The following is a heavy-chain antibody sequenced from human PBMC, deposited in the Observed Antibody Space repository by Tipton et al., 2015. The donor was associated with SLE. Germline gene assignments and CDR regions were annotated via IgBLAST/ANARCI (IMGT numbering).Heavy chain of an antibody. CDR2: IVPFSETP. CDR1: GGTFNNYA. CDR3: AREAGVVGATSYFLH. J-gene: IGHJ1*01. Sequence: QVQLVQSGAEVMKPGSSVRVSCKASGGTFNNYAVSWVRQAPGQGLEWMGGIVPFSETPNYAQKFQGRVTIATDESTSTAYMELSSLRSDDTAVYYCAREAGVVGATSYFLHWGQGTLVTVSS. D-gene: IGHD1-26*01. V-gene: IGHV1-69*01.